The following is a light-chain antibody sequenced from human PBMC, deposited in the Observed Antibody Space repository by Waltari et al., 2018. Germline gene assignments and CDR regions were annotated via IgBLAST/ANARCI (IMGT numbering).Light chain of an antibody. J-gene: IGKJ2*01. Sequence: EIVMTQSPATLSVSPGERATLSCRASQTLTSNLAWYQQKPGQAPRLLIYGASTRATGIPARFSGSGSGTQFTLPIRCLPSEDFVVYYCQQYNNRPYTFGQGTKLEIK. CDR2: GAS. CDR1: QTLTSN. CDR3: QQYNNRPYT. V-gene: IGKV3-15*01.